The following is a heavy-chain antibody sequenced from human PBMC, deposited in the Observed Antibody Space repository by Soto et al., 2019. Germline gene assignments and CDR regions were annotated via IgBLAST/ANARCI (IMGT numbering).Heavy chain of an antibody. V-gene: IGHV1-69*13. CDR3: ARDLRVATIKIWDYYYGMDV. J-gene: IGHJ6*02. D-gene: IGHD5-12*01. Sequence: GASVKVSCKASGGTFSSYAISWVRQAPGQGLEWMGGIIPIFGTANYAQKFQGRVTITADESTSTAYMELSSLRSEDTAVYYCARDLRVATIKIWDYYYGMDVWGQGTTVTVSS. CDR2: IIPIFGTA. CDR1: GGTFSSYA.